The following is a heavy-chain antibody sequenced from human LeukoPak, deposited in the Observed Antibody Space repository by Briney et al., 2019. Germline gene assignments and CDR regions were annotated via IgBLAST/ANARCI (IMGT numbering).Heavy chain of an antibody. CDR2: IYPGDSDT. Sequence: GESLKISCRGSGYSFTSYLIGWVRQMPGKGLEWMGIIYPGDSDTKYGPSFQGQVTISADKSITTTYLQWSSLKASDTAIYYCARRSSIATRLFDFWGQGTLVTVSS. CDR3: ARRSSIATRLFDF. D-gene: IGHD6-6*01. J-gene: IGHJ4*02. CDR1: GYSFTSYL. V-gene: IGHV5-51*01.